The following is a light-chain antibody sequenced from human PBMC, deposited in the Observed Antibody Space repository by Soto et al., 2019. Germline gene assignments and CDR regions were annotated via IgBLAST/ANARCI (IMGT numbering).Light chain of an antibody. Sequence: QSVLTQSPSASASLGASVKLTCTLSSGDSSYAIAWHQQQPEKGPRYLMKLNSDGSHSKGDGIPDRFSGSSSGAERYLTISSLQSEDEADYYCQTWGTGIRVVFGGGTKLTVL. V-gene: IGLV4-69*01. CDR1: SGDSSYA. J-gene: IGLJ2*01. CDR3: QTWGTGIRVV. CDR2: LNSDGSH.